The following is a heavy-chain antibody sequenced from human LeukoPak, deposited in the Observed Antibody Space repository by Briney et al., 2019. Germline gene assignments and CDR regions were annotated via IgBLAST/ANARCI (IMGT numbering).Heavy chain of an antibody. J-gene: IGHJ4*02. D-gene: IGHD3-10*01. CDR2: ISGSGSST. V-gene: IGHV3-23*01. Sequence: PGGSLRLSCAASGFTFSSYAMSWVRQPPGKGLEWVSAISGSGSSTYYADSVKGRFTISRDNSKNTPYLQMNSLRAEDTAVYYCAKERRVVRDNFDYWGQGTLVTVSS. CDR1: GFTFSSYA. CDR3: AKERRVVRDNFDY.